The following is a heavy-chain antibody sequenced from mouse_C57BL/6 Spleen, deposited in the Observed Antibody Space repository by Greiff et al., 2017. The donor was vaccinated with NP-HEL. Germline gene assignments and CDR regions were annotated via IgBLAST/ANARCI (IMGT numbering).Heavy chain of an antibody. Sequence: EVKLVESGGGLVQPGGSMKLSCVASGFTFSNYWMNWVRQSPEKGLEWVAQIRLKSDNYATHYAESVKGRFTISRDDSKSSVYLQMNNLRAEDTGIYYCTRDTVVSMDYWGQGTSVTVSS. CDR1: GFTFSNYW. D-gene: IGHD1-1*01. J-gene: IGHJ4*01. CDR3: TRDTVVSMDY. CDR2: IRLKSDNYAT. V-gene: IGHV6-3*01.